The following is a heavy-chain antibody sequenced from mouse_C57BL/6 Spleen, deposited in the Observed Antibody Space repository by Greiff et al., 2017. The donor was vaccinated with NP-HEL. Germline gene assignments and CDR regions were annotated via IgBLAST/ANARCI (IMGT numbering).Heavy chain of an antibody. V-gene: IGHV3-6*01. CDR3: ARISIGYYAMDY. CDR1: GYSITSGYY. J-gene: IGHJ4*01. Sequence: EVQLQESGPGLVKPSQSLSLTCSVTGYSITSGYYWNWIRQFPGNKLEWMGYISYDGSNNYNPSLKNRISITRDTSKNQFFLKLNSVTTEDTATYYCARISIGYYAMDYWGQGTSVTVSS. CDR2: ISYDGSN.